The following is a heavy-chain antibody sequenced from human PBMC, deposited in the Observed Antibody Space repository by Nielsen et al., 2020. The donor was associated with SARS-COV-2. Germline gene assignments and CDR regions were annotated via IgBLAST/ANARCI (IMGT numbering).Heavy chain of an antibody. CDR3: ARRYSSSLYYYYGMDV. V-gene: IGHV1-69*01. CDR2: IIPIFGTA. D-gene: IGHD6-6*01. Sequence: WVRQAPGQGLEWMGGIIPIFGTANYAQKFQGRVTITADESTSTAYMELSSLRSEDTAVYYCARRYSSSLYYYYGMDVWGQGTTVTVSS. J-gene: IGHJ6*02.